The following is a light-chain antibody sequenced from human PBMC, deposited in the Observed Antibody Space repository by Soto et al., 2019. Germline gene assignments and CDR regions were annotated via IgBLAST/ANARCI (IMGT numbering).Light chain of an antibody. CDR1: QSFSSSY. Sequence: EIVLTHSPGTLSLSPGERATLSCRASQSFSSSYLAWYQQKPGQAPRLLIYGASSRATGIPDRFSGSGSGTDFTLTISRLEPEDFAVYYCQQYGSSLWTFGQGTKVDXK. CDR3: QQYGSSLWT. J-gene: IGKJ1*01. V-gene: IGKV3-20*01. CDR2: GAS.